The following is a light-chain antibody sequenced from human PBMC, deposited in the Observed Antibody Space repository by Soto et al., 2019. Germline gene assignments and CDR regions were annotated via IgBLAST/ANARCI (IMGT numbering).Light chain of an antibody. J-gene: IGLJ1*01. V-gene: IGLV2-14*01. CDR3: SSYTSSSTLGV. CDR2: DVS. Sequence: QSVLTQPASVSGSPGQSITISCTGTSSDVGGYNYVSWYQQHPGKAPKLMIYDVSNRPSGVSNRFSGSKSSNTASLTISGLQAEDEADYYCSSYTSSSTLGVFGTGTKLNVL. CDR1: SSDVGGYNY.